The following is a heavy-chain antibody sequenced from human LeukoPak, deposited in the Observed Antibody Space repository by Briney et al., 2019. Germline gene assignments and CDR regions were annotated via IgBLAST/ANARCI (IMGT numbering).Heavy chain of an antibody. CDR3: ASRTTTTYYYYYMDV. Sequence: SETLSLTCTVSGGSISSSTYYWAWIRQPPGKGLEWIVIIYVSGSTYYNPSLKSRVTISLDTSKNQFSLKLSSVTAADTAAYYCASRTTTTYYYYYMDVWGKGPTVTVSS. V-gene: IGHV4-39*01. J-gene: IGHJ6*03. CDR1: GGSISSSTYY. D-gene: IGHD1-26*01. CDR2: IYVSGST.